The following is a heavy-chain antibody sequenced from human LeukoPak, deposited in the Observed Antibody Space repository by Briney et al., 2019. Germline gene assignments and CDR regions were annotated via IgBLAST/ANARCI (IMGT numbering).Heavy chain of an antibody. V-gene: IGHV4-59*01. Sequence: PSETLSLTCTVSGGSISSYYWSWIRQPPGKGLEWIGYIYYSGSTNYNPFLKSRVTISVDTSKNQFSLKLSSVTAADTAVYYCARVHIAAAGPYYFDYWGQGTLVTVSS. D-gene: IGHD6-13*01. CDR3: ARVHIAAAGPYYFDY. CDR2: IYYSGST. CDR1: GGSISSYY. J-gene: IGHJ4*02.